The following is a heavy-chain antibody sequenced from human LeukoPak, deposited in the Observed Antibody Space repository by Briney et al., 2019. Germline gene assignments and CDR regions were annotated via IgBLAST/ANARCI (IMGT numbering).Heavy chain of an antibody. D-gene: IGHD1-26*01. V-gene: IGHV3-23*01. Sequence: GGTLRLSCAASGFTFSSYGMSWVRQAPGKGLEWVSAISGSGGSTYYADSVKGRFTISRDNSKNTLYLQMNSLRAEDTAVYYCARFRSGTYYFDYWGQGTLVTVSS. CDR1: GFTFSSYG. J-gene: IGHJ4*02. CDR2: ISGSGGST. CDR3: ARFRSGTYYFDY.